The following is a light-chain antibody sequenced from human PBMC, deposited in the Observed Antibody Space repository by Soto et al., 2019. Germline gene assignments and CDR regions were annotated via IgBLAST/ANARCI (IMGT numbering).Light chain of an antibody. V-gene: IGKV3D-7*01. CDR1: QSVSSSY. CDR3: QQYHNWPPIT. J-gene: IGKJ5*01. Sequence: EIFLTQSPFTLSLSPVGIATLSCMISQSVSSSYLAWYQHKPGQAPRLLIYGASTRASGIPARFSGSGSETDFTLTISSLQSEDSAVYYCQQYHNWPPITFGQGTRLEIK. CDR2: GAS.